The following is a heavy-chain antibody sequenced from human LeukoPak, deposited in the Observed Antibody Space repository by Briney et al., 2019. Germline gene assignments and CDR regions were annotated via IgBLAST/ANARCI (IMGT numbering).Heavy chain of an antibody. Sequence: KASETLSLTCTVSGSSISSSSYYWGWIRQPPGKGLEWIVSIYYSGSTYYNPSLKSRVTISVDTSKNQFSLKLSSVTAADTAVYYCARTHVDTAMVTLQLYNFDYWGQGTLVTVSS. CDR1: GSSISSSSYY. D-gene: IGHD5-18*01. CDR3: ARTHVDTAMVTLQLYNFDY. V-gene: IGHV4-39*01. CDR2: IYYSGST. J-gene: IGHJ4*02.